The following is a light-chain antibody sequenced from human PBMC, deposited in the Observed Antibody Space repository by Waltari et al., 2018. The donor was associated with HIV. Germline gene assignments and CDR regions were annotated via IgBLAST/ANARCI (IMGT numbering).Light chain of an antibody. CDR2: QDN. J-gene: IGLJ2*01. Sequence: SSALTQTPSVSVSPGQTATITCSGEALPRQYAHWYHQRKGQAPLLFIFQDNKRPSGIPERFSASSSGTVLTLTISGVQTEDEGDYYCQTTDRNGVVAFGGGTKVTVL. CDR3: QTTDRNGVVA. V-gene: IGLV3-25*03. CDR1: ALPRQY.